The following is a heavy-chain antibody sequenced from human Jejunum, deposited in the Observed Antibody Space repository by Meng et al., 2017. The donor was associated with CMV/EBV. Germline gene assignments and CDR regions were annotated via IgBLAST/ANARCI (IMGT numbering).Heavy chain of an antibody. V-gene: IGHV4-4*07. J-gene: IGHJ4*02. Sequence: GERLGRGPGLVKPSESLSPTCSVSGGSMISYYWSWIRQPAGKGLEWIGHIYTSGSTNYSPSLKSRVTMSLDTAKNQFSLKVSSVTAADTAVYYCARLSKDGWSTFDYWGQGTLVTVSS. CDR3: ARLSKDGWSTFDY. CDR2: IYTSGST. D-gene: IGHD6-19*01. CDR1: GGSMISYY.